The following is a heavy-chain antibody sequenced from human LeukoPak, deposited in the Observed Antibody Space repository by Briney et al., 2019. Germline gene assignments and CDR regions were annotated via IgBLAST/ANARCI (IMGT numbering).Heavy chain of an antibody. Sequence: GGSLRLSCAASGFTVNSNHMNWVRQAPGKGLEWVSIIYSGGTTHYADSVEGRFTISRDNAKSTVYLQMNSLRAEDTAVYYCARTGTGGDLDIWGQGTMVTVSS. CDR3: ARTGTGGDLDI. J-gene: IGHJ3*02. CDR1: GFTVNSNH. CDR2: IYSGGTT. V-gene: IGHV3-66*01. D-gene: IGHD2-8*02.